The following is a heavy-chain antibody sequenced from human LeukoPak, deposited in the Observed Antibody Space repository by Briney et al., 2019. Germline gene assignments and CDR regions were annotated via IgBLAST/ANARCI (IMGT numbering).Heavy chain of an antibody. Sequence: GGSLRLSCAASGFTFSSYWMSWVRQAPGKGLEWVANIKQDGSEKYYVDSVKGRFTISRDNAKNSLYLQMNSLRAEDTALYYCAKALVALDYYYGMDVWGQGTTVTVS. CDR1: GFTFSSYW. D-gene: IGHD5-12*01. CDR2: IKQDGSEK. V-gene: IGHV3-7*03. CDR3: AKALVALDYYYGMDV. J-gene: IGHJ6*02.